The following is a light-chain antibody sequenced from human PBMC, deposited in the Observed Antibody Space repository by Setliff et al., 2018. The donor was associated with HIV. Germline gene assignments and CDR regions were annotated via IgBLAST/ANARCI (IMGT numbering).Light chain of an antibody. CDR3: CSYAGPTYV. J-gene: IGLJ1*01. CDR1: SSDIGGYDY. CDR2: DVT. Sequence: QSALTQPRSVSGSPGQSVTFSCTGSSSDIGGYDYVSWYQQHPGKAPKLMIFDVTKRPSGVPDRFSGSKSDSTASLTISGLQADDEAVYYCCSYAGPTYVFGSGTKVT. V-gene: IGLV2-11*01.